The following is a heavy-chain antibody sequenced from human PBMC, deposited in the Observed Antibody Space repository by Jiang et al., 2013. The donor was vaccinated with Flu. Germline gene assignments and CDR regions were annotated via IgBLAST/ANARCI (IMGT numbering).Heavy chain of an antibody. V-gene: IGHV6-1*01. Sequence: SQTLSLTCAITGDSVSSNSAAWSWIRQSPSRGLEWLGRTYYRSKWYNEYAVSVKSRITINSDTSKNQFSLQLNSVTPEDTAVYYCARDLVGYCSSTSCYVFDYWGQGTLVTVSS. CDR2: TYYRSKWYN. J-gene: IGHJ4*02. D-gene: IGHD2-2*01. CDR3: ARDLVGYCSSTSCYVFDY. CDR1: GDSVSSNSAA.